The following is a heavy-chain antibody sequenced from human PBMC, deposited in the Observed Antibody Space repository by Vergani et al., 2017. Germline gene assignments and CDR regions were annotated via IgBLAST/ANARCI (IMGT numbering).Heavy chain of an antibody. V-gene: IGHV3-23*01. Sequence: EVQLLESGGGLVQPGGSLRLSCAASGFTFSSYAMSWVRQAPGKGLEWVSAISGSGGSTYYADSVKGRFTISRDNSKNTLYLQMNSLRAEDTAVYYCAKDSSSWYPDYYYYMDVWGKGTTVTVSS. CDR1: GFTFSSYA. D-gene: IGHD6-13*01. CDR2: ISGSGGST. J-gene: IGHJ6*03. CDR3: AKDSSSWYPDYYYYMDV.